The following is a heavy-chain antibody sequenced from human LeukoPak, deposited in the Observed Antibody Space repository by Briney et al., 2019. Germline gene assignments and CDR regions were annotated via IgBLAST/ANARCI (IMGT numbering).Heavy chain of an antibody. V-gene: IGHV1-2*02. Sequence: ASVKVSHKASGYTFTGYYMHWVRQAPGQGLEWMGWINPNSGGTNYAQKFQGRVTMTRDTSISTAYMELSRLRSDDTAVYYCARERNYYDSSGYYLWGQGTLVTVSS. CDR1: GYTFTGYY. D-gene: IGHD3-22*01. J-gene: IGHJ4*02. CDR2: INPNSGGT. CDR3: ARERNYYDSSGYYL.